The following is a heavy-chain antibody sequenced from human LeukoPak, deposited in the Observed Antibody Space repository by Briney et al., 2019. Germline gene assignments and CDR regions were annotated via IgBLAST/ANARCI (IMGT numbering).Heavy chain of an antibody. D-gene: IGHD3-10*02. V-gene: IGHV3-21*01. Sequence: GGSLRLPCAASGFTFSSYSMNWVRQAPGKGLEWVSSISNSSSYIYYADSVKGRFTISRDNAKNSLYLQMNSLRAEDTAVYYCARVSMLFSYYYYMDVWGKGTTVTVSS. J-gene: IGHJ6*03. CDR3: ARVSMLFSYYYYMDV. CDR2: ISNSSSYI. CDR1: GFTFSSYS.